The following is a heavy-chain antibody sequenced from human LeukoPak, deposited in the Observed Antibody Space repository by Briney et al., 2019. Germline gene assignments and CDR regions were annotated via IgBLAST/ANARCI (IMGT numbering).Heavy chain of an antibody. CDR2: ITPDAGRT. J-gene: IGHJ4*02. D-gene: IGHD7-27*01. CDR3: VQDWAWGAFGY. Sequence: GGSLRLSCAASGFTLSSYSMNWVRQAPGKGLEWVSGITPDAGRTYYADSVKGRFTIYRDNSKNTVYLQMNSLGAEDTAVYYCVQDWAWGAFGYWGQGTLVTVSS. V-gene: IGHV3-23*01. CDR1: GFTLSSYS.